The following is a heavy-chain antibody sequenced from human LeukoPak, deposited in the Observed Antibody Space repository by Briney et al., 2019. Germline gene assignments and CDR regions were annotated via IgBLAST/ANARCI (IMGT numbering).Heavy chain of an antibody. Sequence: GGSLRLSCAASGFTFSSYAMSWVRQAPGKGLEWVSATSGSGGSTYYADSVKGRFTISRDNSKNKLYLQMNSLRAEDTAVYYCARAPSIAAPNWFDPWGQGTLVTVSS. J-gene: IGHJ5*02. CDR1: GFTFSSYA. D-gene: IGHD6-6*01. CDR3: ARAPSIAAPNWFDP. V-gene: IGHV3-23*01. CDR2: TSGSGGST.